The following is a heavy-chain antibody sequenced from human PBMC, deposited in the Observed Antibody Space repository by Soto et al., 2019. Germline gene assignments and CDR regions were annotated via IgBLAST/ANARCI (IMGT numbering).Heavy chain of an antibody. Sequence: SETLSLTCAVSGGSISSGGYPWSWIRQPPGKGLEWIGYIYHSGSTYYNPSLKSRVTISVDTSKNQFSLQLNSVTPEDTAVYYCARSEFTMIVVGAFDIWGQGAMVTVSS. J-gene: IGHJ3*02. CDR3: ARSEFTMIVVGAFDI. CDR2: IYHSGST. CDR1: GGSISSGGYP. D-gene: IGHD3-22*01. V-gene: IGHV4-30-2*01.